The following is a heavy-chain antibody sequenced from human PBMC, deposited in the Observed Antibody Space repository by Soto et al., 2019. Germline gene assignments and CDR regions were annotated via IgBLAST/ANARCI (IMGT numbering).Heavy chain of an antibody. D-gene: IGHD3-3*01. J-gene: IGHJ4*02. CDR2: IYNGGST. V-gene: IGHV4-30-4*01. Sequence: SETLSLTCTVSGDSVSSVGFHWAWLRRPPGKGLEWIGYIYNGGSTYYRQSLESRMHMSLDATRNNYSLRLTSVTAADTAVYFCARAPVGLDTISYFDYWGQGKLVTVSS. CDR1: GDSVSSVGFH. CDR3: ARAPVGLDTISYFDY.